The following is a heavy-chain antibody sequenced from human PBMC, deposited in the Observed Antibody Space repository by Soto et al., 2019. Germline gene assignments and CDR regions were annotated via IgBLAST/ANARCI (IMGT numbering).Heavy chain of an antibody. J-gene: IGHJ6*02. CDR3: AGVSGIDYYGMDV. CDR1: GGSISSSNW. V-gene: IGHV4-4*02. D-gene: IGHD1-26*01. CDR2: IYHSGST. Sequence: QVQLQESGPGLVKPSGTLSLTCAVSGGSISSSNWWRWVRQPAGQGLERIGEIYHSGSTNYNLSRKSRVTISEAKSKDHFSLKLRSVTAADTAVYSCAGVSGIDYYGMDVWGQGTTVTVSS.